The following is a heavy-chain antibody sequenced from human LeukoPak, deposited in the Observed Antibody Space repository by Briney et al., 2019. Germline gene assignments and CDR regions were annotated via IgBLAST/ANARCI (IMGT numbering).Heavy chain of an antibody. V-gene: IGHV4-59*08. CDR1: GGSINSHY. Sequence: SETLSLPCAVSGGSINSHYWGWIRQPPGKGLQWIGDSYYTGKNNYNPSLKSRVTISLDTSKDHLSLKLTSVLAADTAIYYCVRRDTGWNYFDYWGQGILVTVSS. D-gene: IGHD6-19*01. CDR3: VRRDTGWNYFDY. CDR2: SYYTGKN. J-gene: IGHJ4*02.